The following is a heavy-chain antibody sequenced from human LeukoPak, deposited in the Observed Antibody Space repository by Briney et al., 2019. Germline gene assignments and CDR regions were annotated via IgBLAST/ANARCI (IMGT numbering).Heavy chain of an antibody. CDR1: GYTFTGYY. V-gene: IGHV1-2*02. D-gene: IGHD6-13*01. CDR2: INPNSGGT. J-gene: IGHJ4*02. CDR3: ARRPYSSSWYQEIDY. Sequence: ASVKVSCKASGYTFTGYYMRWVRQAPGQGLEWMGWINPNSGGTNYAQKFQGRVTMTRGTSISTAYMELSRLRSDDTAVYYCARRPYSSSWYQEIDYWGQGTLVTVSS.